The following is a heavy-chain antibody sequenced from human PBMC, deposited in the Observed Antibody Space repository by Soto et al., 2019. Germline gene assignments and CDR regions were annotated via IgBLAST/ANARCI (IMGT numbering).Heavy chain of an antibody. CDR1: GGTFSSYT. Sequence: SVKVSCKASGGTFSSYTISWVRQAPGQGLEWMGRIIPILGIANYAQKFQGRVTITADKSTSTAYMELSSLRSEDTAVYYCARGSYCSGGSCYSLPARRGQGTLVTVSS. J-gene: IGHJ4*02. D-gene: IGHD2-15*01. V-gene: IGHV1-69*02. CDR2: IIPILGIA. CDR3: ARGSYCSGGSCYSLPAR.